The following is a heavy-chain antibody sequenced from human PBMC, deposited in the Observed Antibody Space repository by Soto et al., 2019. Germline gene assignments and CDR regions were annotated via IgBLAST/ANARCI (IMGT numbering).Heavy chain of an antibody. CDR2: IIPIFGTA. CDR3: ARDSGVSSSSEDYYYGMDV. CDR1: GGTFSSYA. Sequence: SVKVSCKASGGTFSSYAISWVRQAPGQGLEWMGGIIPIFGTANYAQKFQGRVTITADESTGTAYMELSSLRSEDTAVYYCARDSGVSSSSEDYYYGMDVWGQGTTVTVSS. J-gene: IGHJ6*02. V-gene: IGHV1-69*13. D-gene: IGHD6-6*01.